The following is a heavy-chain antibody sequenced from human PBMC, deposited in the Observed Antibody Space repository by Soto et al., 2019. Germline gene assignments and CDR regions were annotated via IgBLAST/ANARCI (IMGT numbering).Heavy chain of an antibody. CDR2: VSSSSSYI. D-gene: IGHD3-10*01. CDR3: ARVGGFRENYFDY. V-gene: IGHV3-21*01. CDR1: GFNFSPYG. Sequence: EVQLVESGGGLVKPGGSLRLSCAASGFNFSPYGMNWVRQAPGKGLEWVSSVSSSSSYIYCADSVKGRFTISRDNAKNSMYLQMNSLRAEDTAVYYCARVGGFRENYFDYWRQGTLVTVSS. J-gene: IGHJ4*02.